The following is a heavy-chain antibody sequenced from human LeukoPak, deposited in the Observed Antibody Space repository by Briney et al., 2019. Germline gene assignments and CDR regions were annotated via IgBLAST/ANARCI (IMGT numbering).Heavy chain of an antibody. CDR1: GGTFSSYA. J-gene: IGHJ3*02. CDR3: ARARGRCSSTSCYIPLDAFDI. V-gene: IGHV1-69*05. CDR2: IIPIFGTA. D-gene: IGHD2-2*02. Sequence: GASVKVSRKASGGTFSSYAISWVRQAPGQGLEWMGGIIPIFGTANYAQKFQGRVTITTDESTSTAYMELSSLRSEDTAVYYCARARGRCSSTSCYIPLDAFDIWGQGTTVTVSS.